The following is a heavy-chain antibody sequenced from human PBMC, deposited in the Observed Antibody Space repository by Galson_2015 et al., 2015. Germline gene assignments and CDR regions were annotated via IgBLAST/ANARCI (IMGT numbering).Heavy chain of an antibody. V-gene: IGHV3-33*01. CDR1: GFTFSNYG. J-gene: IGHJ6*03. Sequence: SLRLSCAASGFTFSNYGMHWVRQAPGKGLEWVAVIWYDGSNKYYADSVKGRFTISRDNSKNTLYLQMNSLRAEDTAVYYCARDPITGTTIGDGADYMDVWGKGTTVTVSS. D-gene: IGHD1-7*01. CDR3: ARDPITGTTIGDGADYMDV. CDR2: IWYDGSNK.